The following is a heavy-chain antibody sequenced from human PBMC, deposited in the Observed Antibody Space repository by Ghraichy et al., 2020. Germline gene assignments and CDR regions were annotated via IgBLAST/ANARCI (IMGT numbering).Heavy chain of an antibody. CDR1: GYTFTSYG. V-gene: IGHV1-18*01. Sequence: ASVKVSCKASGYTFTSYGISWVRQAPGQGLEWMGWISAYNGNTNYAQKLQGRVTMTTDTSTSTAYMELRSLRSDDTAVYYCARDDAGNPGIAVADNWFDPWGQGTLVTVSS. D-gene: IGHD6-19*01. CDR2: ISAYNGNT. CDR3: ARDDAGNPGIAVADNWFDP. J-gene: IGHJ5*02.